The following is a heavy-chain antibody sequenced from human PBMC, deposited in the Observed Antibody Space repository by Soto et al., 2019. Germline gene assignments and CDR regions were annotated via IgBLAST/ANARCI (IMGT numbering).Heavy chain of an antibody. J-gene: IGHJ6*02. V-gene: IGHV5-51*01. CDR1: GYSFTSYW. CDR3: ARQGDTLIPGHFYHYYGLHV. Sequence: PGESLKISCKGSGYSFTSYWIAWVRQMPGKGLEWMGIIYPRDSETKYSPSFQGQVTISADTSTGTAYLQWSSLKASDTAIYYCARQGDTLIPGHFYHYYGLHVWGQGTTVTVSS. CDR2: IYPRDSET. D-gene: IGHD5-18*01.